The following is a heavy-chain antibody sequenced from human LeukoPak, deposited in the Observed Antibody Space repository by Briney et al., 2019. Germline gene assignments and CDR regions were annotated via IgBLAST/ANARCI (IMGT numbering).Heavy chain of an antibody. D-gene: IGHD6-13*01. Sequence: SETLSLTCTVSGDSINTNNHWAWIRQPAGKGLEWIGRLHNSGSANYNPSLQSRVTISVDTSKNQFSLKMTSATAADTAVYFCARDPLRSSFDPWGQGILVTVSS. CDR2: LHNSGSA. J-gene: IGHJ5*02. V-gene: IGHV4-4*07. CDR3: ARDPLRSSFDP. CDR1: GDSINTNN.